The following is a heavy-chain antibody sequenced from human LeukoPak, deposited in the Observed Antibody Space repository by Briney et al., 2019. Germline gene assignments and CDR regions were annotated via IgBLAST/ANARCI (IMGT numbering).Heavy chain of an antibody. CDR3: ARVGGYSSSSHFDY. J-gene: IGHJ4*02. D-gene: IGHD6-6*01. CDR2: IIPIFGTA. Sequence: ASVKVSCKASGGTFSSYAISWVRQATGQGLEWMGGIIPIFGTANYAQKFQGRVTITADESTSTAYMELSSLRSEDTAVYYCARVGGYSSSSHFDYWGQGTLVTVSS. CDR1: GGTFSSYA. V-gene: IGHV1-69*13.